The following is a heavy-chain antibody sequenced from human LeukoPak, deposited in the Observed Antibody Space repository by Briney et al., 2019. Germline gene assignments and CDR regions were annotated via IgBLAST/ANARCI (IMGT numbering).Heavy chain of an antibody. CDR1: GGSISSHY. Sequence: SETLSLTCTVSGGSISSHYWSWIRQPPGKGLEWIGYIYYSGSTNYNPSLKSRDTISVDTSKNQFSLKLSSVTAADTAVYYCARSYDSSAYSAFDIWGQGTMVTVSS. J-gene: IGHJ3*02. D-gene: IGHD3-22*01. V-gene: IGHV4-59*11. CDR3: ARSYDSSAYSAFDI. CDR2: IYYSGST.